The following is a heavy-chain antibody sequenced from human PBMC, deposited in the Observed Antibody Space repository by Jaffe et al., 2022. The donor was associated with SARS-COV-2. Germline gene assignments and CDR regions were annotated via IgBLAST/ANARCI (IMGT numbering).Heavy chain of an antibody. D-gene: IGHD6-13*01. CDR3: AKDRSLAAVGLNDAFDI. J-gene: IGHJ3*02. V-gene: IGHV3-53*01. CDR2: IYSGGGT. Sequence: EVQLVESGGGLIQPGGSLRLSCAASGFTVSSNFMSWVRQAPGRGLEWVSIIYSGGGTYYADSVRGRFTLSRDDSKNTLYLQMNSLRAEDTAVYYCAKDRSLAAVGLNDAFDIWGQGTMLTVSS. CDR1: GFTVSSNF.